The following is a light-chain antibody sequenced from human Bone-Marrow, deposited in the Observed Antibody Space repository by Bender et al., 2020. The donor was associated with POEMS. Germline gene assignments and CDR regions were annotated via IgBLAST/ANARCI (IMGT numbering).Light chain of an antibody. J-gene: IGLJ2*01. CDR3: SSYAGSNKVI. V-gene: IGLV2-14*03. CDR2: DLN. CDR1: SSDIGGYNY. Sequence: QSALTQPASVSGSPGQSITISCTGTSSDIGGYNYVSWYQRHPGKGPKLLIYDLNTRPSGISDRFSGSRSGNTASLTISGLQAEDEADYYCSSYAGSNKVIFGGGTKLTVL.